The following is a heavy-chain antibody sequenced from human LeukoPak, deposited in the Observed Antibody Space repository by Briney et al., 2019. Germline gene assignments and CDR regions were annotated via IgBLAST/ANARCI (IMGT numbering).Heavy chain of an antibody. CDR3: AREGSTNWYEGVDY. J-gene: IGHJ4*02. CDR2: INHSGST. CDR1: GGSFSGYY. D-gene: IGHD6-13*01. V-gene: IGHV4-34*01. Sequence: SETLSLTCAVYGGSFSGYYWSWIRQPPGKGLEWIGEINHSGSTNYNPSLKSRVTMSVDTSKNQFSLKLTSVTAADTAVYYCAREGSTNWYEGVDYWGQGTLVTVSS.